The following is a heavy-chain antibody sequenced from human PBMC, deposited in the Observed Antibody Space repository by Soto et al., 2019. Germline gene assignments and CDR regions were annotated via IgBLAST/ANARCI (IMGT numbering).Heavy chain of an antibody. V-gene: IGHV3-33*01. CDR3: ARELEGAVAGTGAFDI. Sequence: QVQLEESGGGVVQPGRSLRLSCAASGFTFSSYGMHWVRQAPGKGLEWVAVIWYDGSNKYYADSVKGRFTISRDNSKNTLYLQMNSLRAEDTAVYYCARELEGAVAGTGAFDIWGQGTMVTVSS. CDR1: GFTFSSYG. J-gene: IGHJ3*02. CDR2: IWYDGSNK. D-gene: IGHD6-19*01.